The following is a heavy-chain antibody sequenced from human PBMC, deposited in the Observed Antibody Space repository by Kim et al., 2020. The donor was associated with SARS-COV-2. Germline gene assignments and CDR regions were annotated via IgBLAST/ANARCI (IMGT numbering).Heavy chain of an antibody. CDR1: GGSISSGSYY. CDR2: IYTSGST. J-gene: IGHJ5*02. D-gene: IGHD1-26*01. Sequence: SETLSLTCTVSGGSISSGSYYWSWIRQPAGKGLEWIGRIYTSGSTNYNPSLKSRVTISVDTSKNQFSLKLSSVTAADTAVYYCARDQRGAGGATPRHNWFDPWGQGTLVTVSS. CDR3: ARDQRGAGGATPRHNWFDP. V-gene: IGHV4-61*02.